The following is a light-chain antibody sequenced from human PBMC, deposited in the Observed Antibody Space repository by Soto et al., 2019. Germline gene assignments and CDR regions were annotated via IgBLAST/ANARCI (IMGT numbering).Light chain of an antibody. CDR3: QQYDRSPPP. CDR2: GAS. CDR1: QSVSSSF. Sequence: EIVLTQSPGTLSLSPGERATLSCRASQSVSSSFLAWYQQKPGQAPRLLIYGASSRATGIPDRFRGSGSGTYFTLHISRLETDDFAVYYGQQYDRSPPPFGPGTKVDIK. V-gene: IGKV3-20*01. J-gene: IGKJ3*01.